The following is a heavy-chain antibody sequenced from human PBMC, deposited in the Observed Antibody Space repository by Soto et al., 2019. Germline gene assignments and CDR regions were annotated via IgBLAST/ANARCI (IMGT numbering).Heavy chain of an antibody. CDR1: GFAFSRND. CDR2: INYSGVST. CDR3: VTDPNWEWGY. J-gene: IGHJ4*02. V-gene: IGHV3-23*01. D-gene: IGHD1-1*01. Sequence: PGGSLRLSCAASGFAFSRNDMNWVRQRPGKGLEWVSNINYSGVSTYYSDAVKGRFTISRDNSKNILYLETNSLKVDDTAVYYCVTDPNWEWGYWGQGALGTSPQ.